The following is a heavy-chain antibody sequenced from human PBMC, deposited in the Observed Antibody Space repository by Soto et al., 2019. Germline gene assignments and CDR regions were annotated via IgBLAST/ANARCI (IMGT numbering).Heavy chain of an antibody. V-gene: IGHV4-39*01. D-gene: IGHD5-18*01. J-gene: IGHJ4*02. Sequence: SETLSLTCTVSGGSISSSIYYWGWIRQPPGKGLEWIGSIYYSGSTYYNPSLKSRVTISVDTSKNQFSLKLSSVTAADTAVYYCARLDTAMTQSFDYWGQGTLVTVSS. CDR1: GGSISSSIYY. CDR3: ARLDTAMTQSFDY. CDR2: IYYSGST.